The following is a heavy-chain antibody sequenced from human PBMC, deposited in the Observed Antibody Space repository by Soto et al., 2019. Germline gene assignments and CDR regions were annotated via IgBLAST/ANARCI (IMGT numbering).Heavy chain of an antibody. CDR1: GFSFSDSA. CDR2: IRDNANHYAT. Sequence: EVQLVESGGGLVQPGGSLKLSCSGSGFSFSDSAIHWVRQASGQGLEWVGRIRDNANHYATADDVSVRGRFTISRDDSENTAYLQMNSLKTEDTAVYYCTRPPSGSYGDDSDYWGQGTLVTVSS. CDR3: TRPPSGSYGDDSDY. D-gene: IGHD1-26*01. J-gene: IGHJ4*02. V-gene: IGHV3-73*01.